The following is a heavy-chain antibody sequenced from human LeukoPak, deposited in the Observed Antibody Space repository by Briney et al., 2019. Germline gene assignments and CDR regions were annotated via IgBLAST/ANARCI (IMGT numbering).Heavy chain of an antibody. CDR3: AKGVAYYDSSGYPRSWMFDY. Sequence: ASVKVSCKASGGTFSSYAISWVRQAPGQGLEWMGGIIPIFGTANYAQKFQGRVTITTDESTSTAYMELSSLRAEDTAVYYCAKGVAYYDSSGYPRSWMFDYWGQGTLVTVSS. V-gene: IGHV1-69*05. D-gene: IGHD3-22*01. J-gene: IGHJ4*02. CDR1: GGTFSSYA. CDR2: IIPIFGTA.